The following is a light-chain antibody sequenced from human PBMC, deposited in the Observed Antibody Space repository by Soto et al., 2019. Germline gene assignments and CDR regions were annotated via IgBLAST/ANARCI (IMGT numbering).Light chain of an antibody. CDR2: AAS. CDR3: QQIYSAPFT. CDR1: QSISNY. J-gene: IGKJ3*01. Sequence: DIQMTQSPSSLSASVGDRVTITCRASQSISNYLNWYQRKPGRAPKLLIYAASTLQSGVPSRFSGSGSGTDFTLTINSLQAEDFATYDCQQIYSAPFTFGPGTKVDLK. V-gene: IGKV1-39*01.